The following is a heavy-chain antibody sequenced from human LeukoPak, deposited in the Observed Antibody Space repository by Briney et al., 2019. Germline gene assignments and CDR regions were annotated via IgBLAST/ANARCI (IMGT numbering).Heavy chain of an antibody. CDR3: AREETTVTTMDY. V-gene: IGHV3-30*02. CDR2: IRHDASSQ. Sequence: PGGSLRLSCAASGFSFSTYGMHWVRQAPGKGLEWVAFIRHDASSQYYADSVKGRFTISRDSSKDTLYLQMNSLRTEDTAVYYCAREETTVTTMDYWGQGTLVTVSS. J-gene: IGHJ4*02. D-gene: IGHD4-17*01. CDR1: GFSFSTYG.